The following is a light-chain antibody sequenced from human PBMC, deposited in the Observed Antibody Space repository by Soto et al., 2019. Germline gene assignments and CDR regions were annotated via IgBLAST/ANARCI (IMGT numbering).Light chain of an antibody. CDR2: EVS. CDR3: RSYTSISTLV. V-gene: IGLV2-14*01. Sequence: QSALTQPASASGSPGQSITISCTGTSSDVGGYNYVSWYQQHPAKATKLMIYEVSQRPAGLSNRFAGSKSANTASLTISGLSAEEEADYYCRSYTSISTLVFGGGTKLTVL. CDR1: SSDVGGYNY. J-gene: IGLJ2*01.